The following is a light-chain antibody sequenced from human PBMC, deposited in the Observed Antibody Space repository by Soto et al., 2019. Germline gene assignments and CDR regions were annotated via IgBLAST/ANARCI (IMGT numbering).Light chain of an antibody. Sequence: DTVLTQSPGTLSLSPGEGATLSCMASQSISSNFLAWYQQKRGQAPRLLIHGASNRATGIPDRFSGSGSGTDFTLTITRLEPEDFAVYYCQQYGGSPRTFGQGTKVDIK. J-gene: IGKJ1*01. CDR1: QSISSNF. CDR3: QQYGGSPRT. V-gene: IGKV3-20*01. CDR2: GAS.